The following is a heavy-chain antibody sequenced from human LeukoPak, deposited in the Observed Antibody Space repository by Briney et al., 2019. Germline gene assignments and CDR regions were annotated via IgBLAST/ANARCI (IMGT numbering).Heavy chain of an antibody. CDR3: ARDRKAIFGSRYYFDY. CDR1: GFTFSSYS. Sequence: GGSLRLSCAASGFTFSSYSMNWVRQAPGKGLEWVSSISSSSSYIYYADSVKGRFTISRDNAKNSLYLQMNSLRAEDTAVYYCARDRKAIFGSRYYFDYWGQGTLVTVSS. CDR2: ISSSSSYI. D-gene: IGHD3-3*01. V-gene: IGHV3-21*01. J-gene: IGHJ4*02.